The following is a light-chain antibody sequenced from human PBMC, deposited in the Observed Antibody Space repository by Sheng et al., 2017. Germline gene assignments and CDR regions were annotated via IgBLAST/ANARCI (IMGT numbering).Light chain of an antibody. V-gene: IGKV1-8*01. Sequence: IRITHFPSSLSASTGDRVTITCRASQDIVSYLAWYQQKPGKAPKLLIHAASTLETGVTSRFSGSGSGTEFTLTISCLQSEDFATYYCQQYYNFPRTFGQGTKVEVK. CDR2: AAS. CDR1: QDIVSY. J-gene: IGKJ1*01. CDR3: QQYYNFPRT.